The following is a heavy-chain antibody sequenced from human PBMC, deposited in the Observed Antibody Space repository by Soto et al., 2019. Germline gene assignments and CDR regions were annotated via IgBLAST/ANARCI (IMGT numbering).Heavy chain of an antibody. D-gene: IGHD1-26*01. CDR1: GFTFSSYA. J-gene: IGHJ4*02. V-gene: IGHV3-30*18. Sequence: QVQAVESGGGVVQPGRSLRLSCVVSGFTFSSYAMHWVRQAPGQGLEWVAVISYDGSNKYYADSVKGRFTISRDNSKNTLYLQMNSLRSEDTAVYYCAKTARYSGSYLDYWGQGTLVTVSS. CDR2: ISYDGSNK. CDR3: AKTARYSGSYLDY.